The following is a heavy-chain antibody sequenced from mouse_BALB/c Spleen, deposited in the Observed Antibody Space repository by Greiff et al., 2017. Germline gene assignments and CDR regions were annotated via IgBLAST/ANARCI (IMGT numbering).Heavy chain of an antibody. V-gene: IGHV1-54*01. CDR2: INPGSGGT. Sequence: QVQLQQSGAELVRPGTSVKVSCKASGYAFTNYLIEWVKQRPGQGLEWIGVINPGSGGTNYNEKFKGKATLTADKTSSTAYMQLSSLTSDDSAVFYCAGGDGYAEFAYWGQGTLVTVSA. CDR1: GYAFTNYL. D-gene: IGHD2-2*01. J-gene: IGHJ3*01. CDR3: AGGDGYAEFAY.